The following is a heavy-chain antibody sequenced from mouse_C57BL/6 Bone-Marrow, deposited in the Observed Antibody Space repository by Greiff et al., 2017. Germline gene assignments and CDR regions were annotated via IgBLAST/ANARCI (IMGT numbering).Heavy chain of an antibody. D-gene: IGHD1-1*01. J-gene: IGHJ3*01. CDR3: TTGYGSSPFFAY. V-gene: IGHV6-3*01. Sequence: EVKVEESGGGLVQPGGSMKLSCVASGFTFSNYWMNWVRQSPEKGLEWVAQIRLKSDNYATHYAESVKGRFTISRDDSKSSVYLQMNNLRAEDTGIYYCTTGYGSSPFFAYWGQGTLVTVSA. CDR2: IRLKSDNYAT. CDR1: GFTFSNYW.